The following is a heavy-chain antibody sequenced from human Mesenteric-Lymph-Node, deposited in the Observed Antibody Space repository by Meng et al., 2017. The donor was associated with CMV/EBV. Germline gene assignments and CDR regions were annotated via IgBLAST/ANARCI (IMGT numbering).Heavy chain of an antibody. CDR2: ISWNSGSV. Sequence: SLKISCVASGFIFDEYAMNWVRQAPGKGLEWVSTISWNSGSVGYADSVRGRFTISRDNAKNSLYLQMNSLRAEDTAIYYCARYSDFWSGHIDFWGQGTLVTVSS. D-gene: IGHD3-3*01. V-gene: IGHV3-9*01. CDR3: ARYSDFWSGHIDF. J-gene: IGHJ4*02. CDR1: GFIFDEYA.